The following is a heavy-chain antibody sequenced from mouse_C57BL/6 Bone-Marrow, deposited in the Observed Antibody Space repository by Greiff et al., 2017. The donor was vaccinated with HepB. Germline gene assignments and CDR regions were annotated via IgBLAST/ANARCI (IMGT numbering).Heavy chain of an antibody. CDR2: ISSGSSTI. D-gene: IGHD2-10*01. CDR3: APYYGYFDY. J-gene: IGHJ2*01. Sequence: EVKVVESGGGLVKPGGSLKLSGAASGFTFSDYGMHWVRQAPEKGLEWVAYISSGSSTIYYADTVKGRFTISRDNAKNTLFLQMTSLRSEDTAMYYCAPYYGYFDYWGQGTTLTVSS. CDR1: GFTFSDYG. V-gene: IGHV5-17*01.